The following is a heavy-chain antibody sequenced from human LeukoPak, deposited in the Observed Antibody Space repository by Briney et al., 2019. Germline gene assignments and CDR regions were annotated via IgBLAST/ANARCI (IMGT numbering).Heavy chain of an antibody. J-gene: IGHJ4*02. Sequence: SQTLSLTCTVSGGSIYSGSYYWSWIRQPAGKGLEWIGRIYTSGSTNYNPSLKSRVTISVDTSKNQFSLKLISVTAADTAVYYCARDRRDGYNLYYFDLWGQGTLVTVSS. CDR2: IYTSGST. CDR1: GGSIYSGSYY. D-gene: IGHD5-24*01. CDR3: ARDRRDGYNLYYFDL. V-gene: IGHV4-61*02.